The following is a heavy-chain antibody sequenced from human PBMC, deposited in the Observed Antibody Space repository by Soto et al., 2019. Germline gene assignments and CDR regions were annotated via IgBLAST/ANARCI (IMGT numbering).Heavy chain of an antibody. D-gene: IGHD3-10*01. Sequence: ASVKVSCKASGYTFTSYYMHWVRQAPGQGLEWMGIINPSGGSTSYAQKFQGRVAMTRDTSTSTVYMELSSLRSEDTAVYYCARDGETYYYGSAQWGQGTLVTVSS. CDR1: GYTFTSYY. CDR2: INPSGGST. J-gene: IGHJ4*02. V-gene: IGHV1-46*03. CDR3: ARDGETYYYGSAQ.